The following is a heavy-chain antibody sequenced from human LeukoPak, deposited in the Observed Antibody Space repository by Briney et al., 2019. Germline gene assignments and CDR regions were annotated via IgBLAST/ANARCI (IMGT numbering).Heavy chain of an antibody. CDR2: IYTSGST. V-gene: IGHV4-4*07. CDR1: GGSISSYY. CDR3: ARDSSGYYYEQYWYFDL. D-gene: IGHD3-22*01. Sequence: PSETLSLTCTVSGGSISSYYWSWSRQPAGRGLEWIGRIYTSGSTNYNPSLKSRVTMSVDTSKNQFSLKLSSVTAADTAVYYCARDSSGYYYEQYWYFDLWGRGTLVTVSS. J-gene: IGHJ2*01.